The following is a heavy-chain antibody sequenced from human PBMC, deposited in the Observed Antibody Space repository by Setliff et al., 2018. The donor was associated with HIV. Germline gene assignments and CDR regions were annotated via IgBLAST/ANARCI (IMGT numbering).Heavy chain of an antibody. CDR1: GFIFSSFG. D-gene: IGHD6-19*01. J-gene: IGHJ4*02. V-gene: IGHV3-33*03. CDR2: IWNDGSNK. Sequence: PVGSLRLSCAASGFIFSSFGMHWVRQAPGKGLEWVAVIWNDGSNKYYADSVKGRFTISRDNSRNTLYLRMNSLRAEDTAVYYCVTTSSAAPPFDYWGQGTLVTVSS. CDR3: VTTSSAAPPFDY.